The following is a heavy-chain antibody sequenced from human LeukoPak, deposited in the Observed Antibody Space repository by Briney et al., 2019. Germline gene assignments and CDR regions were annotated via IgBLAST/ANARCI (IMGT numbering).Heavy chain of an antibody. CDR2: ISGSGGST. Sequence: PGGSLRLSCAASGFTFSSYAMSWVRQAPGKGLEWVSAISGSGGSTYYADSVKGRSTISRDNSKNTLYLQMNSLRAEDTAVYYCAKTGNWANYYFYYWGQGTLVTVSS. D-gene: IGHD1-1*01. CDR1: GFTFSSYA. J-gene: IGHJ4*02. CDR3: AKTGNWANYYFYY. V-gene: IGHV3-23*01.